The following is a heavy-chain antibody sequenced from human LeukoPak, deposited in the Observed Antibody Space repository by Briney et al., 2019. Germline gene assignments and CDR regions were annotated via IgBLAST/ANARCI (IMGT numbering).Heavy chain of an antibody. CDR2: INNSGNTI. J-gene: IGHJ4*02. V-gene: IGHV3-48*03. CDR1: GLTFSSYD. D-gene: IGHD2-2*01. CDR3: DTRPRY. Sequence: PGGSLRLSCVGSGLTFSSYDMNWVRQAPGKGLEWISYINNSGNTIYYADSVKGRFTISRDNAKNSLYLQMNSLRAEDTAVYYCDTRPRYWGQGTLVTVSS.